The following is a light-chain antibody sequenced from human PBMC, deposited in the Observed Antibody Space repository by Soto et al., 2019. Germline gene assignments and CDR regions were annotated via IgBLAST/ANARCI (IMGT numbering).Light chain of an antibody. J-gene: IGKJ4*01. CDR2: GAS. Sequence: EIVLTQSPGTLSLSPGERATLSCRASQSVSSTYLAWYQQKRGQAPRLLIYGASTRATGIPDGFRGGRSATAFSVTIGRLEHEDFAVDYCQQYGSPPPLTFGGGTVVESK. CDR3: QQYGSPPPLT. CDR1: QSVSSTY. V-gene: IGKV3-20*01.